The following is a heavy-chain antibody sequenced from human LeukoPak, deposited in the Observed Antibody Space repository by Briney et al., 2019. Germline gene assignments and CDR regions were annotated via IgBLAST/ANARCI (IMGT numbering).Heavy chain of an antibody. J-gene: IGHJ4*01. CDR3: AKDREGYCSGGSCHYFDY. V-gene: IGHV3-23*01. CDR1: GFTFSSYA. CDR2: ISGSGGST. Sequence: PGGSLILSCAASGFTFSSYAMSWVRQAPGKGLEWVSAISGSGGSTYYADSVKGRFTISRDNSKNTLYLQMNSLRAEDTAVYYCAKDREGYCSGGSCHYFDYWGQGTLVTVSS. D-gene: IGHD2-15*01.